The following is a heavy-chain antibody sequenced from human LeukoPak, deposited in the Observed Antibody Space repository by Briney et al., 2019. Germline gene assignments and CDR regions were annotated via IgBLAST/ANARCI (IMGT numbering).Heavy chain of an antibody. J-gene: IGHJ4*02. Sequence: GRSLRLSCAASGFTFSSYAMHWVRQAPGKGLERVAVISYDGSNKYYADSVKGRFTISRDNSKNTLYLQMNSLRAEETAVYYCAREGKGQDFDYWGQGTLVTVSS. CDR2: ISYDGSNK. D-gene: IGHD3-10*01. CDR3: AREGKGQDFDY. CDR1: GFTFSSYA. V-gene: IGHV3-30*04.